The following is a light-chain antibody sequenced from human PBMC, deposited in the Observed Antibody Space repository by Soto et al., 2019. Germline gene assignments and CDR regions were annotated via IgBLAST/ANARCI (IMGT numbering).Light chain of an antibody. CDR1: QSISRY. CDR2: AAS. J-gene: IGKJ4*01. Sequence: DIQMTQSPSSLSASVGDRVTITCRASQSISRYLNWYQQKPGKAPKLLIYAASSLQSGVPSRFSGSGFGTDFTLTITSLQPEDFATYYCQQVESYPSTFGGGTKVDI. CDR3: QQVESYPST. V-gene: IGKV1-39*01.